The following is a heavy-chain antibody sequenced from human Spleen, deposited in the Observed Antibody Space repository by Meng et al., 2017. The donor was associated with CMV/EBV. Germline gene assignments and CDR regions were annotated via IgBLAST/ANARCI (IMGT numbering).Heavy chain of an antibody. Sequence: GGSLRLSCAASGFSINDYYMTWIRQAPGEGLQSISYISNSGSPVYYADSVKGRFTFSRDSAKNSLYLEMNSLRAADTAVYYCARGAAGAIDSLGQGTLVTVSS. CDR1: GFSINDYY. J-gene: IGHJ4*02. D-gene: IGHD6-19*01. CDR2: ISNSGSPV. V-gene: IGHV3-11*01. CDR3: ARGAAGAIDS.